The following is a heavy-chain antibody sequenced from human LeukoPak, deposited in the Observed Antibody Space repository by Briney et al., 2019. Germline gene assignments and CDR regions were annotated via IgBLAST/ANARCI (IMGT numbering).Heavy chain of an antibody. V-gene: IGHV1-8*01. Sequence: WASVKVSCKASGYTFTSYDINWVRQATGQGLEWMGWMNPNSGNTGYAQKFQGRVTITADKSTSTAYMELSSLRSEDTAVYYCARDQGCSSTSCYTSYYYYYMDVWGKGTTVTVSS. CDR1: GYTFTSYD. CDR2: MNPNSGNT. J-gene: IGHJ6*03. D-gene: IGHD2-2*02. CDR3: ARDQGCSSTSCYTSYYYYYMDV.